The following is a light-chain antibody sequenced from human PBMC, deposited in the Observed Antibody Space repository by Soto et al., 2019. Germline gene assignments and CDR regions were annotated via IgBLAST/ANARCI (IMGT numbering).Light chain of an antibody. CDR1: SSNIGAGYD. CDR3: QSYDSSLSGYV. J-gene: IGLJ1*01. V-gene: IGLV1-40*01. CDR2: GNS. Sequence: QSVLTQPPSVSGAPGQRVTISCTGRSSNIGAGYDVHWYPQLPGTAPKLLIYGNSNRPSGVPDRFSGSKSGTSASLAITGLQAEDEADYYCQSYDSSLSGYVFGTGTKLTVL.